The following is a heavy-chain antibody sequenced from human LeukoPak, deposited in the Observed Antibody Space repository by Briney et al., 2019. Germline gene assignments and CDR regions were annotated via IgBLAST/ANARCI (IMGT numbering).Heavy chain of an antibody. D-gene: IGHD2-2*01. CDR1: GGSFSGYY. Sequence: SETLSLTRAVYGGSFSGYYWSWIRQPPGKGLEWIGEINHSGGTNYNPSLKSLVTISVDTSKTQSSLKLSSVTAADTAVYYCARSARYCSSTSCYEIPGDYWGQGTLVTVSS. CDR2: INHSGGT. V-gene: IGHV4-34*01. CDR3: ARSARYCSSTSCYEIPGDY. J-gene: IGHJ4*02.